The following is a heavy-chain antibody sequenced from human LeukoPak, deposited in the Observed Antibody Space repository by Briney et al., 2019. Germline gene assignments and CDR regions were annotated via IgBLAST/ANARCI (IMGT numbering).Heavy chain of an antibody. V-gene: IGHV4-59*01. CDR2: IYYSGGT. D-gene: IGHD4-23*01. Sequence: PGGSLRLSCAASGFTFSSYAMSWIRQPPGKGLEWIGYIYYSGGTNYNPSLKSRVTISVDTSKNQFSLNLSSVTAADTAVYYCARTNYGGNSIYYYYMDVWGKGTTVTVSS. J-gene: IGHJ6*03. CDR1: GFTFSSYA. CDR3: ARTNYGGNSIYYYYMDV.